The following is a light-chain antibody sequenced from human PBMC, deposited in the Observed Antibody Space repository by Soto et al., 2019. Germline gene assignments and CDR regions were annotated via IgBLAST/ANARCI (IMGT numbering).Light chain of an antibody. V-gene: IGKV3-20*01. Sequence: VVLTQSPATLSLSPGERATLSCRANQPVSSNYLAWYQQKPGQAPRLLIYGASIRATGMPDRVSGSGSGTDFTVTITGLEHEDFVVFYGHQYGSSPLTFGPGTKVDIK. CDR3: HQYGSSPLT. CDR1: QPVSSNY. CDR2: GAS. J-gene: IGKJ3*01.